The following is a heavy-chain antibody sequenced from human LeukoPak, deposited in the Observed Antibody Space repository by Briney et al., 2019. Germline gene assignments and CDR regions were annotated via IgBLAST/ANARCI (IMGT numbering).Heavy chain of an antibody. J-gene: IGHJ4*02. D-gene: IGHD5-18*01. CDR2: IKSKTDGGTT. V-gene: IGHV3-15*01. CDR3: TTARGYSYGYVDY. CDR1: GFTFSNAW. Sequence: PGGSLRLSCAASGFTFSNAWMSWVRQAPGKGLEWVGRIKSKTDGGTTDYAAPVKGRFTISRDDSKNTLYLQMNSLKTEGTAVYYCTTARGYSYGYVDYWGQGTLVTVSS.